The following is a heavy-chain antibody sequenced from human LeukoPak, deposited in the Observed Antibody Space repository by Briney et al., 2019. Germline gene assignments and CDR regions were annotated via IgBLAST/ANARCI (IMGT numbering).Heavy chain of an antibody. CDR2: ISYDGSNK. J-gene: IGHJ4*02. V-gene: IGHV3-30-3*01. D-gene: IGHD6-13*01. CDR3: ARDFEGSAKLDY. CDR1: GFTFSSYA. Sequence: GGSLRLSCAASGFTFSSYAVHWVRQAPGKGLEWVAVISYDGSNKYYADSVKGRFTISRDNSKNTLYLQMNSLRAEDTAVYYCARDFEGSAKLDYWGQGTLVTVSS.